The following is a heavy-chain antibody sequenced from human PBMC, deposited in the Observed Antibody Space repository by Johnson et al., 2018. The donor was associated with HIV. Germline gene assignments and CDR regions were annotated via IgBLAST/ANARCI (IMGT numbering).Heavy chain of an antibody. D-gene: IGHD3-10*01. Sequence: VQLVESGGGVVQPGRSLRLSCAASGFTFSNAWMSWVRQAPGKGLEWVGRIKSKTDGGTTDYAAPVNGRFTISRDDSKNTLHLEMNSLRAEDTAMYYCARGTIIMFRGVIGFDIWGQGTMVTVSS. J-gene: IGHJ3*02. CDR1: GFTFSNAW. CDR3: ARGTIIMFRGVIGFDI. CDR2: IKSKTDGGTT. V-gene: IGHV3-15*01.